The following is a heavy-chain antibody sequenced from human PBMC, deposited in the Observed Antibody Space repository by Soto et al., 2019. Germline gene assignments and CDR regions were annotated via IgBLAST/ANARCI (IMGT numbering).Heavy chain of an antibody. D-gene: IGHD1-26*01. CDR1: GYTFTSYY. J-gene: IGHJ4*02. V-gene: IGHV1-46*01. Sequence: QVQLVQSGAEVKKPGASVKVSCKASGYTFTSYYMPCVRQAPGQGLEWMGIINPSGGSTSYAQKSQGRVTRTRDTSKSTVYMELSSLRSEATAVYYCARGVVGATGGLYFDYCGQGTLVTVSS. CDR3: ARGVVGATGGLYFDY. CDR2: INPSGGST.